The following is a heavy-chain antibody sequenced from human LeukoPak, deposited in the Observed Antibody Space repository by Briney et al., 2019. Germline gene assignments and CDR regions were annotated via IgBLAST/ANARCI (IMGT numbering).Heavy chain of an antibody. J-gene: IGHJ4*02. CDR3: ARDRVVATINGYYFDY. CDR1: GFTFSSYA. Sequence: GGSLRLSCAASGFTFSSYAMHWVRQAPGKGLEWVAVISYDGSNKYYADSVKGRFTISRDNSKNTLYLQMNSLRAEDTAVYYCARDRVVATINGYYFDYWGQGTLVTVSS. D-gene: IGHD5-12*01. CDR2: ISYDGSNK. V-gene: IGHV3-30-3*01.